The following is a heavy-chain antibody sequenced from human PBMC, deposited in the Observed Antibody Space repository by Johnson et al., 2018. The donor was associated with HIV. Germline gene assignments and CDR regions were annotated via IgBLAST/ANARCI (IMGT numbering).Heavy chain of an antibody. D-gene: IGHD3-10*01. J-gene: IGHJ3*02. CDR2: ISSSDSTI. Sequence: QVQLVESGGGLVKPGGSLRLSCAASGFAFSDCYMSWIRQAPGKGLEWISYISSSDSTIYYADSVKGRFIISRDNSKNSLYLQMNVLRAEDTALYFCAKDSDRYYYGSGDAFDIWGQGTMVTVFS. CDR1: GFAFSDCY. V-gene: IGHV3-11*01. CDR3: AKDSDRYYYGSGDAFDI.